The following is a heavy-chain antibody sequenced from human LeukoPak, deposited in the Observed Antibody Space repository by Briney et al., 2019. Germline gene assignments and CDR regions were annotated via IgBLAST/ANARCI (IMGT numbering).Heavy chain of an antibody. CDR2: INSDESNT. Sequence: GGSLRLSCAASGFTFSNYLMHWVRQAPGKGLVWVSRINSDESNTNSYADSVKGRFTISRDNAKNTRYLQMNSLRAEDTAVYFCGRGGNGIDIWGQGTTVIVSS. J-gene: IGHJ3*02. CDR3: GRGGNGIDI. D-gene: IGHD2-8*01. CDR1: GFTFSNYL. V-gene: IGHV3-74*01.